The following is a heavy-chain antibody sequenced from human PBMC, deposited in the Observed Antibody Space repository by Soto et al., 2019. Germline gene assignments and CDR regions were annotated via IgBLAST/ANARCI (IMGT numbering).Heavy chain of an antibody. J-gene: IGHJ3*02. Sequence: PSETLSLTCAVYGGTLSGYYWSWIRQPPGKGLEWIGVIHSSGSTNYTASLPRGVITSGDTSKNPLYLQMSSVSDADTAVYDCARAGFYGPFVDFDIWGQGAMVTVS. CDR3: ARAGFYGPFVDFDI. D-gene: IGHD3-16*01. CDR2: IHSSGST. V-gene: IGHV4-34*08. CDR1: GGTLSGYY.